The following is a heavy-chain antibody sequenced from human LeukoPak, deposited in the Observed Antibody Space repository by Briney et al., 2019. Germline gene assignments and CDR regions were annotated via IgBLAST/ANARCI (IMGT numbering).Heavy chain of an antibody. CDR2: IYTSGST. Sequence: SETLSLTCTVSGGSISSYYWSWIRQPAGKGLEWIGRIYTSGSTNYNPSLKSRVTMSVDTSKNQFSLKLSSVTAADTAVYYCARGYSSGWYVYFDCWGQGTLVTVSS. CDR3: ARGYSSGWYVYFDC. V-gene: IGHV4-4*07. CDR1: GGSISSYY. J-gene: IGHJ4*02. D-gene: IGHD6-19*01.